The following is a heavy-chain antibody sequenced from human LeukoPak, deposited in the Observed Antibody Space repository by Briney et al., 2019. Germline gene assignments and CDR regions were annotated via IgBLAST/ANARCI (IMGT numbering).Heavy chain of an antibody. CDR2: IIPIFGTA. CDR3: ARDPVYGSGSYYPQIP. J-gene: IGHJ5*02. D-gene: IGHD3-10*01. CDR1: GGTFSSYA. V-gene: IGHV1-69*13. Sequence: PGAPVKVSCKASGGTFSSYAISWVRQAPGQGLEWMGGIIPIFGTANYAQKFQGRVTITADESTSTAYMELSSLRSEDTAVYYCARDPVYGSGSYYPQIPWGQGTLVTVSS.